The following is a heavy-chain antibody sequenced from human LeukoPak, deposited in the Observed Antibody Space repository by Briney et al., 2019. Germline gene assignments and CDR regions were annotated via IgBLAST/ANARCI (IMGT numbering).Heavy chain of an antibody. D-gene: IGHD6-19*01. CDR2: ISGSGGST. Sequence: GGSLRLSCAASGFTFSSYAMSWVRQAPGKGLEWVSAISGSGGSTYYADSVKGRFTISRDNSNNTLYLQMNSLRAEDTAVYYCAKGSSVAVAGTPDYWGQGTLVTVSS. CDR1: GFTFSSYA. V-gene: IGHV3-23*01. CDR3: AKGSSVAVAGTPDY. J-gene: IGHJ4*02.